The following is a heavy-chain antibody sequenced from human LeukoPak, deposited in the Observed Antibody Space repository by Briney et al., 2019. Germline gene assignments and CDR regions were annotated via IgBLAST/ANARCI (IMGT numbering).Heavy chain of an antibody. J-gene: IGHJ4*02. CDR1: GGSISSYY. D-gene: IGHD6-13*01. Sequence: SETLSLTRTISGGSISSYYWSWIRQPPGKGLKWIGYIYYGGNTNYNPSLKSRVTISIDTSKKQFSLQVTSVTAADTAVYYCARQSITTPGLLDSWGQGTLVTVSS. V-gene: IGHV4-59*08. CDR2: IYYGGNT. CDR3: ARQSITTPGLLDS.